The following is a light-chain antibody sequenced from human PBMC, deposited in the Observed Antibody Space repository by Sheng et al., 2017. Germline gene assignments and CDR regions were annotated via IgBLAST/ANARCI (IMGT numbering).Light chain of an antibody. J-gene: IGLJ7*01. CDR2: QDN. CDR3: QAWDSNIVV. CDR1: KLGDKY. V-gene: IGLV3-1*01. Sequence: SYEVTQSPSLSVSPGQTASITCSGDKLGDKYVSWYQQKPGQSPVVVIYQDNKRPSGIPERFSGSNSGNTATLIISGTRATDEADYFCQAWDSNIVVFGGGTQLTVL.